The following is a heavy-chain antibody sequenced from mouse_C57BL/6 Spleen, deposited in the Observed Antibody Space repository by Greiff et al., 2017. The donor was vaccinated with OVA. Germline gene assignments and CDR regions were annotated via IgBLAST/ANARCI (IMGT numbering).Heavy chain of an antibody. CDR1: GFTFSSYA. Sequence: EVKLVESGEGLVKPGGSLKLSCAASGFTFSSYAMSWVRQTPEKRLEWVAYISSGGDYIYYADTVKGRFTISRDNARNTLYLQMSSLKSEDTAMYYCTRGDDYDEGGYGYYYAMDYWGQGTSVTVSS. CDR3: TRGDDYDEGGYGYYYAMDY. D-gene: IGHD2-4*01. J-gene: IGHJ4*01. V-gene: IGHV5-9-1*02. CDR2: ISSGGDYI.